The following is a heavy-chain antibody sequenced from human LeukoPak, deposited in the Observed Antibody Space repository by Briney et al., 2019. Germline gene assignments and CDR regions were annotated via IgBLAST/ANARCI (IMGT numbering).Heavy chain of an antibody. CDR3: ARDKDFAFDY. CDR1: GFTFSSYS. Sequence: GGSLRLSCAASGFTFSSYSMNWLRQAPGKGLEWVSYITSGGATISYADSVKGRFTISRDNAKNSLFLQMNSLRDEDTAVYYCARDKDFAFDYWGQGTLVTVSS. V-gene: IGHV3-48*02. J-gene: IGHJ4*02. D-gene: IGHD2/OR15-2a*01. CDR2: ITSGGATI.